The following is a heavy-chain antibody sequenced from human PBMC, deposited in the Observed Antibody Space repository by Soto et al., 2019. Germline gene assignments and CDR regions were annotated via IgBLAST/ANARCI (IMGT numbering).Heavy chain of an antibody. D-gene: IGHD3-3*01. V-gene: IGHV3-21*01. CDR3: ARDREYDFWSGPDAFDI. CDR1: GFTFSSYS. Sequence: GGSLRLSCAASGFTFSSYSMNWVRQAPGKGLEWVSSISSSSYIYYADSVKGRFTISRDNAKNSLYLQMNSLRAEDTAVYYCARDREYDFWSGPDAFDIWGQGTMVTVSS. J-gene: IGHJ3*02. CDR2: ISSSSYI.